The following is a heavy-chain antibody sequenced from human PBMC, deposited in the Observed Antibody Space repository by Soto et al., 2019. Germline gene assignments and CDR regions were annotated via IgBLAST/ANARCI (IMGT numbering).Heavy chain of an antibody. D-gene: IGHD1-26*01. CDR3: ARGGSLYWYFDL. CDR2: INAGNCNT. V-gene: IGHV1-3*01. Sequence: GASVKVSCKASWYTFTSYAMHLVRPAPGQRLEWMGWINAGNCNTKYSQKFQGRVTITRDTSASTAYMELSSLRSEDTAVYYCARGGSLYWYFDLWGRGTLVTVSS. J-gene: IGHJ2*01. CDR1: WYTFTSYA.